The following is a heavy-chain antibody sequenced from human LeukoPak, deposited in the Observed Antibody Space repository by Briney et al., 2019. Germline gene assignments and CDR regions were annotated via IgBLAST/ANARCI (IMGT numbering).Heavy chain of an antibody. CDR2: ICYDGSYK. CDR1: GFTFSNCG. V-gene: IGHV3-33*06. CDR3: AKDFYVGPVLARYFDY. J-gene: IGHJ4*02. Sequence: GGSLRLSCAASGFTFSNCGMHWVRQAPGKGLEWVAVICYDGSYKYYADSVKGRFTISRDNSKNTLYLQMNSLRAEDTAVYYCAKDFYVGPVLARYFDYWGQGTLVTVSS. D-gene: IGHD2-8*02.